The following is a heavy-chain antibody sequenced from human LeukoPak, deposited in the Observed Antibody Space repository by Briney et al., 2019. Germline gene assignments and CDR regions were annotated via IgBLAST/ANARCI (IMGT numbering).Heavy chain of an antibody. V-gene: IGHV4-30-4*08. J-gene: IGHJ4*02. CDR1: GGSFSGYY. CDR2: IYYSGST. Sequence: PSETLSLTCAVYGGSFSGYYWSWIRQPPGKGLEWIGYIYYSGSTYYNPSLKSRVTISVDTSKNQFSLKLSSVTAADTAVYYCARDLADYWGQGTLVTVSS. CDR3: ARDLADY.